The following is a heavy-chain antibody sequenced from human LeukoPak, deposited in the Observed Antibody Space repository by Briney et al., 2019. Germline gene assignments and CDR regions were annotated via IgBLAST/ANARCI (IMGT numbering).Heavy chain of an antibody. D-gene: IGHD3-10*01. Sequence: SQTLSLTCTVSGGSISSGDYYWSWLRQPPGMGLEWIGYIYYSGSTYYNPSLKSRVTISVDTSKNQFSLKLSSVTAADTAVYYCARGDDYYGSVYGMDVWGKGTTVTVSS. CDR1: GGSISSGDYY. V-gene: IGHV4-30-4*08. J-gene: IGHJ6*04. CDR2: IYYSGST. CDR3: ARGDDYYGSVYGMDV.